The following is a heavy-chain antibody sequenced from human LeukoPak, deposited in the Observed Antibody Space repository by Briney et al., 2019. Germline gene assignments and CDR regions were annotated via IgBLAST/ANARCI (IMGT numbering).Heavy chain of an antibody. V-gene: IGHV1-8*02. CDR3: ARSSRVYYGSGSYFAY. J-gene: IGHJ4*02. CDR2: MNPNSGNT. CDR1: GGTFSSYA. Sequence: ASVKVSCKASGGTFSSYAISWVRQATGQGLEWMGWMNPNSGNTGYAQKFQGRVTMTRNTSISTAYMELSSLRSEDTAVYYCARSSRVYYGSGSYFAYWGQGTLVTVSS. D-gene: IGHD3-10*01.